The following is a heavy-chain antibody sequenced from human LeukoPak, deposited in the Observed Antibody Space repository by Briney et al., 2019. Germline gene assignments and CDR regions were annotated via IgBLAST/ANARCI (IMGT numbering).Heavy chain of an antibody. CDR2: IDSSGTT. CDR1: DGSINTYF. D-gene: IGHD6-19*01. J-gene: IGHJ4*01. V-gene: IGHV4-4*07. CDR3: ATGGYSAWCDY. Sequence: SETLSLTCSVSDGSINTYFWSWIRQPAGKGREWIGRIDSSGTTSLNPSLKSRVTISQDKSKKQFSLKLSSVTAADTAVYYCATGGYSAWCDYWGHGTQVIVSS.